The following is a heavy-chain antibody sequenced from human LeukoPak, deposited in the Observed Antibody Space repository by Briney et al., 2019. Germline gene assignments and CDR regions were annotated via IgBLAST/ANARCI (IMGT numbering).Heavy chain of an antibody. CDR3: ARVGKPYYDFWSGYGNWFDP. CDR2: IYYSGST. D-gene: IGHD3-3*01. Sequence: QPSATLSLTCTASGSSISNYYWSWIRQPPGKGLEWIAYIYYSGSTNYNPSLKSRVTISVDTSKNQFSLKLSSVTAADTAVYYCARVGKPYYDFWSGYGNWFDPWGQGTLVTVSS. J-gene: IGHJ5*02. V-gene: IGHV4-59*01. CDR1: GSSISNYY.